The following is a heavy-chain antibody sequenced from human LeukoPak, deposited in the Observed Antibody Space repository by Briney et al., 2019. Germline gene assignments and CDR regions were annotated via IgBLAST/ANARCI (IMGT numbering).Heavy chain of an antibody. CDR3: ARLGKGDAFDI. CDR2: ISSSSSYI. V-gene: IGHV3-21*01. D-gene: IGHD7-27*01. J-gene: IGHJ3*02. CDR1: GFTFSSYS. Sequence: GGSLRLSCAASGFTFSSYSMNWVRQAPVKGLEWVSSISSSSSYIYYADSVKGRFTISRDNAKNSLYLQMNSLRAEDTAVYYCARLGKGDAFDIWGQGTMVTVSS.